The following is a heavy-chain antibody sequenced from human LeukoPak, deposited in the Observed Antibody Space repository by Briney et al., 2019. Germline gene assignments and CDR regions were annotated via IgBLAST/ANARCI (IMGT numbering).Heavy chain of an antibody. CDR1: GGSFSGYY. V-gene: IGHV4-34*01. CDR2: INHSGST. D-gene: IGHD6-13*01. CDR3: ARGLRLQQPLDAFDT. Sequence: SETLSLTCAVYGGSFSGYYWSWIRQPPGKGLEWIGEINHSGSTNYNPSLKSRVTISVDTSKNQFSLKLSSVTAADTAVYYCARGLRLQQPLDAFDTWGQGTMVTVSS. J-gene: IGHJ3*02.